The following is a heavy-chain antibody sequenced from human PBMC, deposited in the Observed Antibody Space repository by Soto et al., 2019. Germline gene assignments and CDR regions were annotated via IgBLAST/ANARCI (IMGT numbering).Heavy chain of an antibody. CDR3: ARDPSGRGYSYEGALGWFDP. Sequence: QVQLQESGPGLVKPSETLSLTCTVSGGSISSYYWSWIRQPPGKGLEWIGYIYYSGSTNYNPSLTGRVTIAVDTSKNQFSLKLSSVTAADTAVYYCARDPSGRGYSYEGALGWFDPWGQGTLVTVSS. J-gene: IGHJ5*02. CDR2: IYYSGST. V-gene: IGHV4-59*01. CDR1: GGSISSYY. D-gene: IGHD5-18*01.